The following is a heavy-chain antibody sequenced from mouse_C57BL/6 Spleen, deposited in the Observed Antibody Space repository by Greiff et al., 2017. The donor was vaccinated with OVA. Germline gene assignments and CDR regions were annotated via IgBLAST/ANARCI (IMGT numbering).Heavy chain of an antibody. V-gene: IGHV5-4*01. CDR2: ISDGGSYT. CDR3: ARDGITTVFDY. Sequence: EVQLVESGGGLVKPGGSLKLSCAASGFTFSSYAMPWVRQTPEKRLEWVATISDGGSYTYYPDNVKGRFTISRDNAKNNLYLQMSHLKSEDTAMYYCARDGITTVFDYWGQGTTLTVSS. D-gene: IGHD1-1*01. J-gene: IGHJ2*01. CDR1: GFTFSSYA.